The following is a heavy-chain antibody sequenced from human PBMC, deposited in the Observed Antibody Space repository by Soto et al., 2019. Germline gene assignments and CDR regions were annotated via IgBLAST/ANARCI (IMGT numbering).Heavy chain of an antibody. CDR1: GDSISSGGYY. CDR3: ARVKGGTTRRAFDS. J-gene: IGHJ4*02. V-gene: IGHV4-31*03. CDR2: IDDNGGA. Sequence: QVQLQESGPGLVKPSQTLSLTCTVSGDSISSGGYYWSWIRQHPGKGQEWIGYIDDNGGAYYSPSLRGRVVISLDRSENQFSLGLSSVTAADTAVYYCARVKGGTTRRAFDSWGQGTLVTVSS. D-gene: IGHD1-7*01.